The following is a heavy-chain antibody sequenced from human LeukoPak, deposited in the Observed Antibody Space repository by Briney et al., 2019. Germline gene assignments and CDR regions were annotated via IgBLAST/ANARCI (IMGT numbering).Heavy chain of an antibody. V-gene: IGHV4-38-2*02. CDR2: IYHNGNT. J-gene: IGHJ4*02. D-gene: IGHD1-26*01. CDR1: GFSFSINYY. CDR3: ARDLFGIVGASEY. Sequence: PSETLSLTCTVSGFSFSINYYWGWIRQPPGKGLEWIGSIYHNGNTYYNPSLKSRVTISVDTSKNQFSLKLSSVTAADTAVYYCARDLFGIVGASEYWGQGTLVTVSS.